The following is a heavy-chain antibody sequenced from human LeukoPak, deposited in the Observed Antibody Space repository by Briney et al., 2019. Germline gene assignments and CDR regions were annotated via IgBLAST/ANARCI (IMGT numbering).Heavy chain of an antibody. V-gene: IGHV1-69*04. CDR2: IVPFRDMT. CDR3: ARGPYDGTYYFDD. CDR1: GGTFSTYA. D-gene: IGHD3-16*01. Sequence: SVTVSFTVSGGTFSTYAITWVRQARGHGLEWVGRIVPFRDMTNYAQRFQDRVTITADKSANIAYMELSSLISEDTAVYYCARGPYDGTYYFDDWGQGTLVTVSS. J-gene: IGHJ4*02.